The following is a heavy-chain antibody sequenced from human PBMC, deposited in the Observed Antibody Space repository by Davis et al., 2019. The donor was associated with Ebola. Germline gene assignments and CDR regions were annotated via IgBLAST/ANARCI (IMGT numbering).Heavy chain of an antibody. Sequence: GGSLRLSCAASGFAFNDYSMHWIRQAPGKGLEWISYISSSGSAIYYANSVKGRFTISRDNTKNSMFLQINTLRVEDTAVYYCAKGSPFLEWLSSNFENWGQGTLVTVSS. J-gene: IGHJ4*02. CDR1: GFAFNDYS. D-gene: IGHD3-3*02. CDR3: AKGSPFLEWLSSNFEN. V-gene: IGHV3-11*01. CDR2: ISSSGSAI.